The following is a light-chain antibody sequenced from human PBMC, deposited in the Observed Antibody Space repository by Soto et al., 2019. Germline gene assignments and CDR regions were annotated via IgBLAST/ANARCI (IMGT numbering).Light chain of an antibody. CDR2: LGS. CDR1: QSLLHSNGYNY. Sequence: DIVMTQSPLSLPVTPGEPASISCRSSQSLLHSNGYNYLDWYLQKPGQSHQLLIYLGSNRASGVHDRFSGSGSGTDFTLKISRVEAEDVGVYYCMQALQTPWTFGQGTEVEIK. V-gene: IGKV2-28*01. CDR3: MQALQTPWT. J-gene: IGKJ1*01.